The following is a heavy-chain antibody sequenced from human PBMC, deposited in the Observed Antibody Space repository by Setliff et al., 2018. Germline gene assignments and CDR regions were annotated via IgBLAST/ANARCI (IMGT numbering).Heavy chain of an antibody. Sequence: SETLSLTCAVSGYSISSSNWWGWIRQPPGKGLEWIGYIYYSGSTYYNPSLKSRVTMSVDTSKNQFSLKLSSVTAVDTAVYYCASASEEGVVPAANLYWGQGTLVTV. V-gene: IGHV4-28*01. D-gene: IGHD2-2*01. J-gene: IGHJ4*02. CDR3: ASASEEGVVPAANLY. CDR2: IYYSGST. CDR1: GYSISSSNW.